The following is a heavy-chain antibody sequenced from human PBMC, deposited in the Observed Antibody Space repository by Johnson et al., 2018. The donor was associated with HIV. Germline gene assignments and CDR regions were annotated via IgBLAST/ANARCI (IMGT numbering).Heavy chain of an antibody. Sequence: AQLVESGGGLVQPGGSLRLSCAASGFTFTQYAMHWVLQAPGKGLEYVSGISSDGRTTYYANSVKGRFTISRDNSKNTLFLHMGSLRAEDLAVYYCARERYSTLINDAFDMWGQGTMVTVSS. V-gene: IGHV3-64*01. CDR2: ISSDGRTT. CDR1: GFTFTQYA. D-gene: IGHD6-13*01. J-gene: IGHJ3*02. CDR3: ARERYSTLINDAFDM.